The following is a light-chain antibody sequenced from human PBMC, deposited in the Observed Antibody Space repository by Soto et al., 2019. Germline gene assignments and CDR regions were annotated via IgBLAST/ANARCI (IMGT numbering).Light chain of an antibody. V-gene: IGKV3-15*01. CDR1: QSVNSN. CDR2: GVS. J-gene: IGKJ5*01. Sequence: EIVLTQSPATLSVSPGERATLSCWASQSVNSNLAWYQQKPGQAPRLLIYGVSTRATGIPARFSGSESGTEFTLTISSLRSEDFVVYYCLQYNNWPITFGQGTRLEIK. CDR3: LQYNNWPIT.